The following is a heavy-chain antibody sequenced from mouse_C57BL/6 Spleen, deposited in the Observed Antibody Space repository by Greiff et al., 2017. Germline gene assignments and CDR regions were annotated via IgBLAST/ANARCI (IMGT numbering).Heavy chain of an antibody. CDR3: ARRPYGSSFCFDY. V-gene: IGHV1-80*01. CDR2: IYPGDGDT. J-gene: IGHJ2*01. Sequence: QVQLQQSGAELVKPGASVKISCKASGYAFSSYWMNWVKQRPGKGLEWIGQIYPGDGDTNYNGKFKGKATLTADKSSSTAYMQLSSLNSEDSAVYVCARRPYGSSFCFDYWGQGTTLTVSS. CDR1: GYAFSSYW. D-gene: IGHD1-1*01.